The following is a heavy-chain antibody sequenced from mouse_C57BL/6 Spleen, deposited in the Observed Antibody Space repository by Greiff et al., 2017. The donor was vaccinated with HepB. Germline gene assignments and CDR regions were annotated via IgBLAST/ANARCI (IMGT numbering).Heavy chain of an antibody. Sequence: VQLQQSGPVLVKPGASVKMSCKASGYTFTDYYMNWVKQSHGKSLEWIGVINPYNGGTSYNQKFKGKATLTVDKSSSTAYMELNSLTSEDSAVYYCASNDYSKGGFAYWGQGTLVTVSA. D-gene: IGHD2-5*01. CDR3: ASNDYSKGGFAY. J-gene: IGHJ3*01. CDR2: INPYNGGT. CDR1: GYTFTDYY. V-gene: IGHV1-19*01.